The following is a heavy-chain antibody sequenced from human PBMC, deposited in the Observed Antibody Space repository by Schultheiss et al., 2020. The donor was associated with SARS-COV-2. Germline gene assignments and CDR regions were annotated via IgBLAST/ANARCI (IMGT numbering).Heavy chain of an antibody. CDR3: ARVDTAMANHYYFDY. Sequence: SQTLSLTCTVSGGSISSYYWSWIRQPAGKGLEWIGRIYTSGSTNYNPSLKSRVTMSVDTSKNQFSLKLSSVTAADTAVYYCARVDTAMANHYYFDYWGQGTLVTRLL. D-gene: IGHD5-18*01. CDR2: IYTSGST. V-gene: IGHV4-4*07. CDR1: GGSISSYY. J-gene: IGHJ4*02.